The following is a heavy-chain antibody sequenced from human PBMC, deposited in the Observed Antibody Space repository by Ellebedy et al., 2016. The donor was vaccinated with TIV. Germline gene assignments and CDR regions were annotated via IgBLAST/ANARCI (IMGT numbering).Heavy chain of an antibody. J-gene: IGHJ4*02. Sequence: PGGSLRLSCAASGFMIKRHALNWVRQAPGKGLEWVATLSFDGSNEYYADSVKGRFTISRDISKNTLYLEMSSLTTEDTAVYYCARGALVVPAAHFDHWGQGTPVTVSS. CDR1: GFMIKRHA. CDR3: ARGALVVPAAHFDH. D-gene: IGHD2-2*01. V-gene: IGHV3-30-3*01. CDR2: LSFDGSNE.